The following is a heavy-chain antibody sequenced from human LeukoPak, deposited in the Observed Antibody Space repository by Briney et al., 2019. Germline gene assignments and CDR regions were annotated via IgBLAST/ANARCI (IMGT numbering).Heavy chain of an antibody. CDR1: GFTFSNFD. Sequence: PGGSLRLSCAASGFTFSNFDIGWVRQAPGKGLEWISGISGSGDHTYQADSVKGRFTISRENSKNTLYLQMNSPRAEDTAVYYCAKGGSGYYVFDYWGRGTLVTVSS. V-gene: IGHV3-23*01. CDR2: ISGSGDHT. D-gene: IGHD3-22*01. CDR3: AKGGSGYYVFDY. J-gene: IGHJ4*02.